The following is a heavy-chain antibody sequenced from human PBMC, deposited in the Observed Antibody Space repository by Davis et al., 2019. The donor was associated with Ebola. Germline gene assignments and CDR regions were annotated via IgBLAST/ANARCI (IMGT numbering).Heavy chain of an antibody. D-gene: IGHD4-17*01. V-gene: IGHV3-30*03. CDR1: GFTFSSYG. Sequence: GGSLRLSCAASGFTFSSYGMHWVRQAPGKGLEWVAVISYDGSNKYYADSVKGRFTISRDNAKNSLYLQMNSLRVEDTAIYYCARDRIPLDYGAPFDFWGQGTLVTVSS. J-gene: IGHJ4*02. CDR3: ARDRIPLDYGAPFDF. CDR2: ISYDGSNK.